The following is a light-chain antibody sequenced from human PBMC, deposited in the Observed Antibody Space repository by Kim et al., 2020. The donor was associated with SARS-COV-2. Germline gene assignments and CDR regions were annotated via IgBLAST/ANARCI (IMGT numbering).Light chain of an antibody. V-gene: IGLV2-11*01. CDR1: GRDGGGYDD. CDR3: CSYAGTYTWV. CDR2: DVS. J-gene: IGLJ3*02. Sequence: GQSVTLCCTGAGRDGGGYDDVSWYQQNPGKAPKLMIYDVSKRPSGVPDRFSGSKSGNTASLTISGLQAEDEADYYCCSYAGTYTWVFGGGTKLTVL.